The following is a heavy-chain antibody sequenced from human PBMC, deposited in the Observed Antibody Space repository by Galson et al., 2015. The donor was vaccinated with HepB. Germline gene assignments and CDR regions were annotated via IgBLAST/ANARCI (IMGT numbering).Heavy chain of an antibody. Sequence: VKVSCKASGGTFNSYSITWVRQAPGQGLEWMGGIIPIFDIANYAQKFQGRVTITADESTSTAYMELSSLRSEDTAMYYCARGIPGGVVPAAISLYFDYWGQGTLVTVSS. CDR2: IIPIFDIA. V-gene: IGHV1-69*13. CDR3: ARGIPGGVVPAAISLYFDY. D-gene: IGHD2-2*01. J-gene: IGHJ4*02. CDR1: GGTFNSYS.